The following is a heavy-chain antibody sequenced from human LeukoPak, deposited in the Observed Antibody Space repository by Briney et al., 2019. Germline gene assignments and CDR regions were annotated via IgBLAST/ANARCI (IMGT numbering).Heavy chain of an antibody. CDR2: INHSGST. J-gene: IGHJ3*02. CDR1: GGSLSGHY. Sequence: SETLSLTCDVYGGSLSGHYWSWIRQPPGKGLEWIGQINHSGSTNYNPSLKSRVTISVDTSKNQFSLKLSSVTAADTAVYYCARVPIVVVPAAPGRNAFDIWGQGTMVTVSS. D-gene: IGHD2-2*01. CDR3: ARVPIVVVPAAPGRNAFDI. V-gene: IGHV4-34*01.